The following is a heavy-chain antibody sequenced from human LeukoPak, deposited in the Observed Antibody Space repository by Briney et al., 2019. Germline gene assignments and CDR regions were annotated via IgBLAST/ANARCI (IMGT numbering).Heavy chain of an antibody. V-gene: IGHV1-2*02. Sequence: ASVKVSCKASGYTFSGYYIHWVRQAPGQGLEWMGWINPNSGGTNYAQKFQGRVTMTRDMSISIAYMELTRLRSNDTAVYYCARGVGLITMVRGVMGESYYMDVWGKGTAVTISS. J-gene: IGHJ6*03. D-gene: IGHD3-10*01. CDR2: INPNSGGT. CDR3: ARGVGLITMVRGVMGESYYMDV. CDR1: GYTFSGYY.